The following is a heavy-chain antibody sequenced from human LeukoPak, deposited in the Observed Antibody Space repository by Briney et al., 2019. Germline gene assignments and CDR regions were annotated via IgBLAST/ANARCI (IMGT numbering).Heavy chain of an antibody. CDR3: AGLVGRYSSGLYYYYFDY. V-gene: IGHV4-4*02. D-gene: IGHD3-22*01. CDR2: KYLSGTT. Sequence: SETLSLTCTVSGDSINSLDLWSWVRQPPGRGLEWVGEKYLSGTTHSNPSVKSRVTISIDKTKNQFFLNLSSVTAADTAVYYCAGLVGRYSSGLYYYYFDYWGQGTLVTVSS. CDR1: GDSINSLDL. J-gene: IGHJ4*02.